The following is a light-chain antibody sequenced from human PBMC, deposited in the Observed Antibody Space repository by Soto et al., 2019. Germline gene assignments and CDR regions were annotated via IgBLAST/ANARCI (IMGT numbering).Light chain of an antibody. V-gene: IGKV1-33*01. CDR2: DAS. CDR1: QDISHY. J-gene: IGKJ2*01. CDR3: QQYDRLYT. Sequence: DIPMTQSPSSLSASVGDRVTITCQAGQDISHYLHWYHQKPGKAPKLLIYDASNLEAGVPLRFSGSGSGTDFTLTISSLQPEDVGTYYCQQYDRLYTFGQGTKLEIK.